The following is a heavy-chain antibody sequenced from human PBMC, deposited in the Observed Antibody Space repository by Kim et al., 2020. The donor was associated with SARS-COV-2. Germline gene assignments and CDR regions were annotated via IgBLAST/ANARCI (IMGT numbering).Heavy chain of an antibody. J-gene: IGHJ6*02. CDR2: ISSDGRAT. CDR3: ARETNYGMDV. Sequence: GGSLRLSCAASGFPFSGYWMHWVRQAPGKGLVWVSLISSDGRATVYAGSVKGRFTISRDNAKNTLYLQMNSLRADDTAVYYCARETNYGMDVWGQGTTVT. CDR1: GFPFSGYW. V-gene: IGHV3-74*01. D-gene: IGHD2-8*01.